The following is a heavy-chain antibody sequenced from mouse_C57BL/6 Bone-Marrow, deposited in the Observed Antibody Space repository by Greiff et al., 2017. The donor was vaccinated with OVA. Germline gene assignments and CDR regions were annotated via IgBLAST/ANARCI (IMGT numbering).Heavy chain of an antibody. D-gene: IGHD2-3*01. V-gene: IGHV1-36*01. CDR2: VYPYNGGT. CDR3: SRRDGYYLSWFAY. Sequence: VQLQQSGPVLVKPGPSVKISCKASGFTFTDYYMHWVKQSHGKSLEWIGLVYPYNGGTSYNQKFKGKATLTVDTSSSTAYMELNSLTSEDYSVYYCSRRDGYYLSWFAYWGQGTLVTVSA. CDR1: GFTFTDYY. J-gene: IGHJ3*01.